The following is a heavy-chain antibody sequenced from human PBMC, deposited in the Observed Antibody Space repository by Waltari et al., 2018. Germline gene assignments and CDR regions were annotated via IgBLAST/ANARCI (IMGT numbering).Heavy chain of an antibody. J-gene: IGHJ1*01. CDR2: IIPIFGTA. D-gene: IGHD5-18*01. Sequence: QVQLVQSGAEVKKPGSSVKVSCKASGGTFSSYAISWVRQAPGQGLEWMGGIIPIFGTANYAQKFQGRVTITTDESTSTADMELSSLRSEDTAVYYCARGAYTAMGIEYFQHWGQGTLVTVSS. V-gene: IGHV1-69*05. CDR1: GGTFSSYA. CDR3: ARGAYTAMGIEYFQH.